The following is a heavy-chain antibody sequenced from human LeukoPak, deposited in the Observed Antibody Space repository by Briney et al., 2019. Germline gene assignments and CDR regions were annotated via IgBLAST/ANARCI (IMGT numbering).Heavy chain of an antibody. D-gene: IGHD3-10*01. CDR1: GGTFSSYA. Sequence: GSSVKVSCKASGGTFSSYAISWVRQAPGQGLEWMGIINPSGGRTSYAQRFQGRVTMTRDTSTSTVYMELSSLRSEDTAVYYCARDLLDYNGSDSYYTNWFDPWGQGTLVTVSS. V-gene: IGHV1-46*01. CDR2: INPSGGRT. CDR3: ARDLLDYNGSDSYYTNWFDP. J-gene: IGHJ5*02.